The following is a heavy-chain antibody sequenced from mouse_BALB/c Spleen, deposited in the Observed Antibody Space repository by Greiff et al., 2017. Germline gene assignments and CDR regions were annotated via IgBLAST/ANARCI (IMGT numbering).Heavy chain of an antibody. V-gene: IGHV5-12-1*01. CDR3: ARRYGNYYYAMDY. J-gene: IGHJ4*01. D-gene: IGHD2-10*02. CDR2: ISSGGGST. Sequence: EVKLMESGGGLVKPGGSLKLSCAASGFAFSSYDMSWVRQTPEKRLEWVAYISSGGGSTYYPDTVKGRFTISRDNAKNTLYLQMSSLKSEDTAMYYCARRYGNYYYAMDYWGQGTSVTVSS. CDR1: GFAFSSYD.